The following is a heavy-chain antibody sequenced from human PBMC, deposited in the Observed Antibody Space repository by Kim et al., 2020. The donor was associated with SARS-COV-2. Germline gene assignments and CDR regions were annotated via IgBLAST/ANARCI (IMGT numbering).Heavy chain of an antibody. Sequence: GGSLRLSCAASGFTFNRYGIHWVRQAPGKGLEWVALISYDGNNEYYVESMKGRFTVSRHNSKNMVYLQMNSLRVEDTAVYYCANFQNGGQGTLVTVSS. J-gene: IGHJ4*02. D-gene: IGHD1-1*01. CDR2: ISYDGNNE. CDR3: ANFQN. CDR1: GFTFNRYG. V-gene: IGHV3-30*18.